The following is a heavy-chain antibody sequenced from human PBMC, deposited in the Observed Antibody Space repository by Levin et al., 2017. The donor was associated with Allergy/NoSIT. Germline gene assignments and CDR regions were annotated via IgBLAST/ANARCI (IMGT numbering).Heavy chain of an antibody. CDR3: ARHMPGGVPGVVDF. CDR1: GGSISTTGYY. D-gene: IGHD3-16*01. V-gene: IGHV4-39*01. CDR2: ITYTGHT. Sequence: KASETLSLTCTVSGGSISTTGYYWGWIRQLPGKRLEYIGSITYTGHTYYNPSLKSRVTISVDTSKNHFSLSLRSLTTADTAVYYCARHMPGGVPGVVDFWGQGALVAVSS. J-gene: IGHJ4*02.